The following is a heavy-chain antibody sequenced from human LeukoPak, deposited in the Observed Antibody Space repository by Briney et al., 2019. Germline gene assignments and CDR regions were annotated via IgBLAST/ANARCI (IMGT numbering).Heavy chain of an antibody. CDR3: ARGGDIVVVPASWFDP. CDR2: IYQSGST. J-gene: IGHJ5*02. D-gene: IGHD2-2*01. Sequence: SETLSLTCTVSGYSINSGYYWGWIRQPRGKGLEWIGSIYQSGSTYYNPSLKSRVTISVDTSKNQFSLKLSSVTAADTAVYYCARGGDIVVVPASWFDPWGQGTLVTVSS. V-gene: IGHV4-38-2*02. CDR1: GYSINSGYY.